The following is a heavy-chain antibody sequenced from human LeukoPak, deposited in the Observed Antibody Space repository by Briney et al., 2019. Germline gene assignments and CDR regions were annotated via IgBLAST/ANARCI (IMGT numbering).Heavy chain of an antibody. Sequence: SVKVSCKASGGTFSIYAISWVRHAPGQGLEWMGGIIPIFGTANYAQKFQGRVTITTDESTSTAYMELSSLRSEDTAVYYCASYADYYDSSGYYYSFDYWGQGTLVTVSS. CDR1: GGTFSIYA. D-gene: IGHD3-22*01. CDR3: ASYADYYDSSGYYYSFDY. J-gene: IGHJ4*02. CDR2: IIPIFGTA. V-gene: IGHV1-69*05.